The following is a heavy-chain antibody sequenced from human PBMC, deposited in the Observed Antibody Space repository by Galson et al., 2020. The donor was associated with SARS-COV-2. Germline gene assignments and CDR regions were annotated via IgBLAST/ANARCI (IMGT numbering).Heavy chain of an antibody. Sequence: METGRSLRLSCAASGFTVSNNYMSWVRQAPGKGLEWVSLIYSRGDIRYADSVKGRFTISRDNSKNTLYLQMNSLRTEDTAVYYCATRSTSAPRWGQGTLVTVSS. CDR1: GFTVSNNY. V-gene: IGHV3-53*01. CDR2: IYSRGDI. J-gene: IGHJ4*02. D-gene: IGHD3-10*01. CDR3: ATRSTSAPR.